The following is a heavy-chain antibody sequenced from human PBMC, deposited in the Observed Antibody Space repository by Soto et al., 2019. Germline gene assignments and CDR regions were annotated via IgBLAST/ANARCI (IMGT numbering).Heavy chain of an antibody. CDR3: ARDWSSSSSSDPIFEY. Sequence: QVQLQESGPGLVKPSETLSLTCTVSGGSISSYYWSWIRQPPGKGLEWIGYIYYTGSTTYNPSLKSRVTISVDTSKNQFSLKLSSVTAADTAVYYCARDWSSSSSSDPIFEYWGQGTLVTVSS. D-gene: IGHD6-6*01. CDR1: GGSISSYY. V-gene: IGHV4-59*01. J-gene: IGHJ4*02. CDR2: IYYTGST.